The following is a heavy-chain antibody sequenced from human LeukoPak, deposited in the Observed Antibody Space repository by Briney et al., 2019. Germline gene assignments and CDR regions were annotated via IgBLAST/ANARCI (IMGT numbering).Heavy chain of an antibody. V-gene: IGHV3-7*03. CDR1: RFTFSNYW. Sequence: GGSLRLSCVASRFTFSNYWMSWVRQAPGKGLEWVANINQDGSKKPYADSMKGRFTISRDNAKESLYLQLNSLRADDTAVYYCARRNYDFWSGPSNWFDPWGQGTLVTVSS. J-gene: IGHJ5*02. CDR3: ARRNYDFWSGPSNWFDP. CDR2: INQDGSKK. D-gene: IGHD3-3*01.